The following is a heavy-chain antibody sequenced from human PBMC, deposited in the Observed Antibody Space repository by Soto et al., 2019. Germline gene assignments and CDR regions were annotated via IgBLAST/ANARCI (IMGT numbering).Heavy chain of an antibody. D-gene: IGHD5-18*01. V-gene: IGHV3-9*01. CDR1: GFTFDDYA. CDR2: ISWNSGRI. Sequence: EMQLVESGGNLVQPGRSLRLSCAASGFTFDDYAMHWVRQAPGQGLEWVSGISWNSGRIGYADSVKGRFTISRDNAKNSLYLQMNSLRAEDTALDDCAKDIGPYNDGYYHYYGTDVWGHGTTVTVSS. J-gene: IGHJ6*02. CDR3: AKDIGPYNDGYYHYYGTDV.